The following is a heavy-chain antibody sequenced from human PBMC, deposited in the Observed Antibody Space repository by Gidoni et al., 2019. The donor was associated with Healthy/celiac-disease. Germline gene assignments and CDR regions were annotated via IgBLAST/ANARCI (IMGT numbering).Heavy chain of an antibody. V-gene: IGHV4-39*01. CDR1: GGSISSSSYY. D-gene: IGHD6-13*01. Sequence: QLQLHESRSGLVKPSETLSITCTVSGGSISSSSYYCGWIRQPPGKGLEWIGSIYYSGSTYYNPSLKRRVTISENTSKNQFSLKLSSVTAADTAVYYCARLRDEYSSSWYGYWGQGTLVTVSS. J-gene: IGHJ4*02. CDR2: IYYSGST. CDR3: ARLRDEYSSSWYGY.